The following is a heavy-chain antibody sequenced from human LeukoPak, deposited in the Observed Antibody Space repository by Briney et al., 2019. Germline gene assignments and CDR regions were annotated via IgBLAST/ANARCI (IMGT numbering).Heavy chain of an antibody. CDR1: GFTFSNYA. D-gene: IGHD3-10*02. CDR3: AELGITMIGGV. J-gene: IGHJ6*04. V-gene: IGHV3-23*01. CDR2: ISGSDGST. Sequence: GGSLRLSCAASGFTFSNYAMSWVRQAPGKGLEWVSAISGSDGSTWYAASVKGRFTISRDNSKNTLYLQMNSLRAEDAAVYYCAELGITMIGGVWGKGTTVTISS.